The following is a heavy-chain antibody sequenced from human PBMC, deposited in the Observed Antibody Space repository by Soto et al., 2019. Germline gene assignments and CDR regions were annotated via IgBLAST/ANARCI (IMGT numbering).Heavy chain of an antibody. D-gene: IGHD3-3*01. V-gene: IGHV3-30*18. CDR1: GFTFSSYG. CDR2: ISYDGSNK. CDR3: AKDFYDFWSGPYYYYGMDV. Sequence: GGSLRLSCAASGFTFSSYGMHWVRQAPGKGLEWVAVISYDGSNKYYADSVKGRFTISRDNSKNTLYLQMNSLRAEDTAVYYCAKDFYDFWSGPYYYYGMDVWGQGTTVTAP. J-gene: IGHJ6*02.